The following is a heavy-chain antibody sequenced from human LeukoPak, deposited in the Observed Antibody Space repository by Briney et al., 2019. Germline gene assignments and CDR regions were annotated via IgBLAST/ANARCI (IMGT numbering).Heavy chain of an antibody. Sequence: ETLSLTCTVSGGSISNYYWSWIRQPPGKGLEWIGYIYYTGSTKYNPSLKSRVTLSVDSSKTQFSLKLNSVTTADTAVYYCAKSPSWGSGLDAFDIWGQGTMVTVSS. CDR2: IYYTGST. J-gene: IGHJ3*02. CDR1: GGSISNYY. CDR3: AKSPSWGSGLDAFDI. V-gene: IGHV4-59*01. D-gene: IGHD7-27*01.